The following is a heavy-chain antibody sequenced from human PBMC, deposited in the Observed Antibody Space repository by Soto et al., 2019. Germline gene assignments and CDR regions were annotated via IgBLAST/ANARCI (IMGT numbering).Heavy chain of an antibody. Sequence: GESLKISCKGSGYSFTSYWIGWVRQMPGKGLEWMGIIYPGDSDTRYSPSFQGQVTISADKSISTAYLQWSSLKASDTAMYYCARDFWSVYYPNNYYYYGKDVSGQGTTVTVSS. D-gene: IGHD3-3*01. CDR1: GYSFTSYW. V-gene: IGHV5-51*01. J-gene: IGHJ6*02. CDR3: ARDFWSVYYPNNYYYYGKDV. CDR2: IYPGDSDT.